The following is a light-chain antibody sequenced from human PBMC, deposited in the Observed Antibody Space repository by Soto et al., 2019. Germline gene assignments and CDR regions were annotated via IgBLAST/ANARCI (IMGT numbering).Light chain of an antibody. CDR3: CSYAGSSTEV. CDR1: SSDVWSYNL. Sequence: QSVLTQPASVSGSPGQSITISCTGTSSDVWSYNLVSWYQQHPGKAPKLMIYEGSKRPSGVSNRFSGSKSGNTASLTISGLQAEDEADYYCCSYAGSSTEVFGGGTQLTVL. CDR2: EGS. V-gene: IGLV2-23*01. J-gene: IGLJ2*01.